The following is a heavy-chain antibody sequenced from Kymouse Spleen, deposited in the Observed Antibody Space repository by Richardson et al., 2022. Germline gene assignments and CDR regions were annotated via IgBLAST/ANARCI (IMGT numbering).Heavy chain of an antibody. CDR2: ISYDGSNK. V-gene: IGHV3-30*18. D-gene: IGHD3-9*01. CDR3: AKDLILTGYYPTGEMDY. J-gene: IGHJ4*02. CDR1: GFTFSSYG. Sequence: QVQLVESGGGVVQPGRSLRLSCAASGFTFSSYGMHWVRQAPGKGLEWVAVISYDGSNKYYADSVKGRFTISRDNSKNTLYLQMNSLRAEDTAVYYCAKDLILTGYYPTGEMDYWGQGTLVTVSS.